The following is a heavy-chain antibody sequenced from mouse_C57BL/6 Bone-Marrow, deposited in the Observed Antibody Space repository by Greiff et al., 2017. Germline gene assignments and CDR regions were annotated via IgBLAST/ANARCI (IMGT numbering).Heavy chain of an antibody. Sequence: ESGPGLVKPSQSLSLTCSVTGYSITSGYYWNWIRQLPGNKLEWMGYISYDGSNNYNPSLKNRISITRDTSKSQFFLKLNSVTTEDTATYYCARVPTVVAPDAMDYWGQGTSVTVSS. J-gene: IGHJ4*01. D-gene: IGHD1-1*01. CDR3: ARVPTVVAPDAMDY. V-gene: IGHV3-6*01. CDR1: GYSITSGYY. CDR2: ISYDGSN.